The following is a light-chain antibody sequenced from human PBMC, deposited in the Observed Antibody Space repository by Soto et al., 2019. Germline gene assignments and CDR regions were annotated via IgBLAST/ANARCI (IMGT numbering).Light chain of an antibody. CDR2: GAS. CDR3: QQYGSPPWT. V-gene: IGKV3-20*01. CDR1: QSVRSSD. Sequence: EIVLTQSQGTLSLSPVEKATLSCMASQSVRSSDLAWYQQIPGQAPRLLIYGASSRGTGIPDRFSGSGSGTDVTLTISRREPEDLSVYYCQQYGSPPWTFGQGTKVEIK. J-gene: IGKJ1*01.